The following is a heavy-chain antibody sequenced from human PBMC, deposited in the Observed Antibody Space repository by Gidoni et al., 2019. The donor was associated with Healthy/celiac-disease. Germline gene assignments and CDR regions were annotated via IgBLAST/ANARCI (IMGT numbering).Heavy chain of an antibody. Sequence: QVQLVESGGGVVQPGRSLRLSCAPSAFSFRSYAMHWVRQAPGKGPEWVAVISYDGSNKYYADSVKGRFTISRDNSKNTLYLQMNSLRAEDTAVYYCARDPRLIAATYYYYGMDVWGQGTTVTASS. CDR2: ISYDGSNK. J-gene: IGHJ6*02. V-gene: IGHV3-30*04. D-gene: IGHD2-21*01. CDR3: ARDPRLIAATYYYYGMDV. CDR1: AFSFRSYA.